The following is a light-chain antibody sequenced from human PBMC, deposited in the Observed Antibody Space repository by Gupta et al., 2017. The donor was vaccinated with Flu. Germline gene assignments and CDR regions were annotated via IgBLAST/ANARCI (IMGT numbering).Light chain of an antibody. CDR1: QTVSSF. J-gene: IGKJ5*01. CDR3: QQSYSTLIT. Sequence: STAVGDKFTITCRASQTVSSFLSWYQTKPGNPPKLLIYSTSKLQTGVPSRFSGSGSGTDFTLTISSLQPEDFATYYCQQSYSTLITFGQGTRL. CDR2: STS. V-gene: IGKV1-39*01.